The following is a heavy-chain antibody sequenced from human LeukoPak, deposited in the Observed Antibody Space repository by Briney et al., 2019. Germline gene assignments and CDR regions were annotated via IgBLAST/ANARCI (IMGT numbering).Heavy chain of an antibody. Sequence: PGGSLRLSCAASGFTFSSYGMHWVRQAPGKGLEWVAVIWYDGSNKYYADSVKGRFTISRDNSKNTLYLQMNSLRAEDTAVYYCARASSGWVFTFDYWGQGTLVTVSS. CDR3: ARASSGWVFTFDY. D-gene: IGHD6-19*01. J-gene: IGHJ4*02. V-gene: IGHV3-33*01. CDR2: IWYDGSNK. CDR1: GFTFSSYG.